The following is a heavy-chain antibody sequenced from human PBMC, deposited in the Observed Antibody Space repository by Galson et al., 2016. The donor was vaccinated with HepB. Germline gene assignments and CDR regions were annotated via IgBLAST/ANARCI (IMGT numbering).Heavy chain of an antibody. CDR3: ARREGVHCSDRIDLGDDAFNI. D-gene: IGHD3-22*01. CDR2: IYYSGNT. CDR1: GGSISSGSHY. J-gene: IGHJ3*02. Sequence: SETLSLTCTVSGGSISSGSHYWGWIRQPPGKGLEWIGSIYYSGNTHYNPSLKSRVTISVDTSKNQFSLKLNSVTAADTAVYFCARREGVHCSDRIDLGDDAFNIWDQGTMVTVSS. V-gene: IGHV4-39*01.